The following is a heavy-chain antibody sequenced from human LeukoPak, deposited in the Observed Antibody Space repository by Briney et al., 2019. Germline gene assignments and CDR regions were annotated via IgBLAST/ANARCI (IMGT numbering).Heavy chain of an antibody. CDR2: IYPGDSDT. J-gene: IGHJ6*02. V-gene: IGHV5-51*01. CDR1: GYKFTKYW. D-gene: IGHD6-6*01. CDR3: ARHRAARNDGMDV. Sequence: GESLKISCQGSGYKFTKYWIGWVRQMPGKGLEWMGIIYPGDSDTRYSPSFQGQVTISADKSISTAYLQWSSLKASDTAMYYCARHRAARNDGMDVWGQGTTVTVSS.